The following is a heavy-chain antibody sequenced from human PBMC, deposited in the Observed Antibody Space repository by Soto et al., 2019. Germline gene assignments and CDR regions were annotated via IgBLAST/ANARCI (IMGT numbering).Heavy chain of an antibody. CDR1: GGPFSGYY. J-gene: IGHJ5*02. Sequence: SETLSLTCAVYGGPFSGYYWSWIRQPPGKGLEWIGEINHSGSTNYNPSLKSRVTISVDTSKNQFSLKLSSVTAADTAVYYCARTNYDLANWFDPWGQGTLVTVSS. CDR3: ARTNYDLANWFDP. D-gene: IGHD3-3*01. V-gene: IGHV4-34*01. CDR2: INHSGST.